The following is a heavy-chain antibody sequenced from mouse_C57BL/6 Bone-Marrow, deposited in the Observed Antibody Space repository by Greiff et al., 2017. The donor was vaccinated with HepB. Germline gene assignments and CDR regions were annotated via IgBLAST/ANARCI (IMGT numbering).Heavy chain of an antibody. Sequence: DVHLVESGGGLVQPGGSLKLSCAASGFTFSDYYMYWVRQTPEKRLEWVAYISNGGGSTYYPDTVKGRFTISRDNAKNTLYLQMSRLKSEDTAMYYCASRGSGTGDWYFDVWGTGTTVTVSS. J-gene: IGHJ1*03. D-gene: IGHD4-1*01. CDR2: ISNGGGST. CDR1: GFTFSDYY. CDR3: ASRGSGTGDWYFDV. V-gene: IGHV5-12*01.